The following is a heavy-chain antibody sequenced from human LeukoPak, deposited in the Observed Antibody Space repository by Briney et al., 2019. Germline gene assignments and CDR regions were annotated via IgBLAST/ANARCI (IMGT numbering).Heavy chain of an antibody. J-gene: IGHJ6*03. CDR2: IYHSGST. CDR1: GGSISSSNW. D-gene: IGHD3-16*01. V-gene: IGHV4-4*02. Sequence: PSGTLSLTCAVSGGSISSSNWWSWVRQPPGKGLEWIGEIYHSGSTNYNPSLKSRVTISVDKSKNQFSLKLSSVTAADTAVYYCARRRYDYVWGSGYYMDVWGKGTTVTISS. CDR3: ARRRYDYVWGSGYYMDV.